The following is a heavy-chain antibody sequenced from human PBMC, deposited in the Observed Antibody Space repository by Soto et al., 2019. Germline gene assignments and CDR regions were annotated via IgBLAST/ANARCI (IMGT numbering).Heavy chain of an antibody. J-gene: IGHJ6*04. D-gene: IGHD3-10*01. CDR1: GGSFSGYY. Sequence: SETLSLTCAAYGGSFSGYYWSWIRQPPGKGLEWIGEINHSGSTNYNPSLKSRVTISVDTSKNQFSLKLSSVTAADTAVYYCARDNGGLLGSGSRMGGMDVWGKGTGVTVCS. CDR2: INHSGST. V-gene: IGHV4-34*01. CDR3: ARDNGGLLGSGSRMGGMDV.